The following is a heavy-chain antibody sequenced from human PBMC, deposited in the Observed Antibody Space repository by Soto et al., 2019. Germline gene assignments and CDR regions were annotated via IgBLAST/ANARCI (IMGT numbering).Heavy chain of an antibody. CDR2: IYYSGST. CDR1: GGSISSYY. Sequence: ASETLSLTCTVSGGSISSYYWSWIRQPPGKGLEWIGYIYYSGSTNYNPSLKSRVTMSVDTSKNQFSLKLSSVTAADTAVYYCARHSGDYYYMDVWGKGTTVTVSS. CDR3: ARHSGDYYYMDV. V-gene: IGHV4-59*08. D-gene: IGHD6-19*01. J-gene: IGHJ6*03.